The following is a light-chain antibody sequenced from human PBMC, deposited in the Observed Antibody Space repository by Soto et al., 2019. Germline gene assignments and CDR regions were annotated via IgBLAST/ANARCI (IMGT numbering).Light chain of an antibody. Sequence: DIEMTQSPSSLSSSVGDRFTITCRASQGISTYLAWLQQKPGKAPKLLIYAASTLQSGVPSRFSGSGSGTDFTLTISSLQPEDFATYYCQQLDNFPLTFGQGTRLEIK. CDR2: AAS. CDR1: QGISTY. CDR3: QQLDNFPLT. V-gene: IGKV1-9*01. J-gene: IGKJ5*01.